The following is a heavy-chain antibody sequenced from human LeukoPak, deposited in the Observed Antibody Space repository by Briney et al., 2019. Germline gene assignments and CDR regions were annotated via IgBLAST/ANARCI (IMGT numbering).Heavy chain of an antibody. D-gene: IGHD2-8*02. Sequence: SETLSLTCTVSGGSPSSRTHYWGWIRQPPGTGLEWIGSVYYSGSTYYNPSLKSRVSISVDTSKNQFSLRLSAVTAADTAVYFCARLPTDLLAFDYWGQGTLVTVSS. CDR3: ARLPTDLLAFDY. J-gene: IGHJ4*02. CDR1: GGSPSSRTHY. V-gene: IGHV4-39*01. CDR2: VYYSGST.